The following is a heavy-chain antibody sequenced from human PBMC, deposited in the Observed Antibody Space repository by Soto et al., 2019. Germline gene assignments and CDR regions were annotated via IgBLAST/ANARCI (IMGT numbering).Heavy chain of an antibody. J-gene: IGHJ4*02. V-gene: IGHV1-69*13. CDR1: GGTFSSYA. D-gene: IGHD6-13*01. CDR3: ARSQQLHYFDY. CDR2: IIPIFGTA. Sequence: GASVKVSCKASGGTFSSYAISWVRQAPGQGLEWMGGIIPIFGTANYAQKFQGRVTITADESASTAYMELSSLRSEDTAVYYCARSQQLHYFDYWGQGTLVTVSS.